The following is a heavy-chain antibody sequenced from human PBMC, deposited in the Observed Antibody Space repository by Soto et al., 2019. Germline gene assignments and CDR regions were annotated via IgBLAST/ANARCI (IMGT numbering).Heavy chain of an antibody. J-gene: IGHJ5*02. CDR1: GGSISSYR. Sequence: QVQLQESGPGLVRPSETLSLTCTVSGGSISSYRWSWIRQPAGKGLEWIGRLNIYGNTHYNPSLKSRVTVSVDTSRNQLFLTLRSVTAADSAVYHCGRESGETWDYEASWGQGTPVTVSS. D-gene: IGHD1-7*01. CDR3: GRESGETWDYEAS. V-gene: IGHV4-4*07. CDR2: LNIYGNT.